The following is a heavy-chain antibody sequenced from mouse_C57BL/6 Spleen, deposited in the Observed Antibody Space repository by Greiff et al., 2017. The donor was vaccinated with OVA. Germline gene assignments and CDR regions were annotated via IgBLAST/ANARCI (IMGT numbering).Heavy chain of an antibody. V-gene: IGHV1-4*01. J-gene: IGHJ2*01. CDR2: INPSSGYT. D-gene: IGHD1-1*01. Sequence: VQRVESGAELARPGASVKMSCKASGYTFTSYTMHWVKQRPGQGLEWIGYINPSSGYTKYNQKFKDKATLTADKSSSTAYMQLSSLTSEDSAVYYCARITTVDGYWGQGTTLTVSS. CDR1: GYTFTSYT. CDR3: ARITTVDGY.